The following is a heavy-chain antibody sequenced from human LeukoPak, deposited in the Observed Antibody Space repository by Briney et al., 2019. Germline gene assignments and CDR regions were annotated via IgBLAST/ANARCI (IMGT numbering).Heavy chain of an antibody. CDR3: ARGLRDIDY. D-gene: IGHD4-17*01. V-gene: IGHV1-69*05. CDR1: GGTFSSYA. J-gene: IGHJ4*02. CDR2: IIPIFGTA. Sequence: SVKVSCKASGGTFSSYAISWVRQAPGQGLEWMGGIIPIFGTANYAQKLQGRVTMTTDTSTSTAYMELRSLRSDDTAVYYCARGLRDIDYWGQGTLVTVSS.